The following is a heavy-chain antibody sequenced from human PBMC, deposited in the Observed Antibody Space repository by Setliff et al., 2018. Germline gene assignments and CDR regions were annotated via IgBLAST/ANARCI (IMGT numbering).Heavy chain of an antibody. CDR3: ARGRDGYTSNALEF. D-gene: IGHD5-12*01. CDR2: LIPFFGTT. J-gene: IGHJ3*01. CDR1: GGTFSSFA. V-gene: IGHV1-69*13. Sequence: GASVKVSCKTSGGTFSSFAVSWARQAPGQRPEWMGRLIPFFGTTIYAQKFQGRVTITADESTRTVYMELSSLRSEDTAIYYCARGRDGYTSNALEFWGQGTMVTVSS.